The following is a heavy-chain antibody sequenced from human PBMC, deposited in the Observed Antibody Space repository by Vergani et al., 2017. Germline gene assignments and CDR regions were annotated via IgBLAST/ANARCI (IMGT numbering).Heavy chain of an antibody. Sequence: EVQLLQAGGGVIQPGGFVRLFCSASGFTFSACSMTWGRQAPGKGLGWVSAISARYPSTYYADSVKGRFTISRDNSKNMLYLQMNSPRAEVTAVYYCARLSYDTSPYLQGGYDCWGQGTLVSVSS. CDR1: GFTFSACS. CDR2: ISARYPST. D-gene: IGHD3-22*01. V-gene: IGHV3-23*01. J-gene: IGHJ4*02. CDR3: ARLSYDTSPYLQGGYDC.